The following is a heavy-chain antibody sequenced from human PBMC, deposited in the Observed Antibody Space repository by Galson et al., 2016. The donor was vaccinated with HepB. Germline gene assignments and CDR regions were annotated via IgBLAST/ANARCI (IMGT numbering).Heavy chain of an antibody. V-gene: IGHV3-23*01. D-gene: IGHD6-19*01. CDR2: ISDSGSST. CDR1: GFIFTGSA. J-gene: IGHJ4*02. CDR3: ANQHTTGWYSCLTH. Sequence: SLRLSCAASGFIFTGSAMHWVRQAPGKGLEWVSGISDSGSSTSYADSVKGRFTISRDNSKNTLYLQMNSLRAEDTAIYYCANQHTTGWYSCLTHWGQGTLVTVSS.